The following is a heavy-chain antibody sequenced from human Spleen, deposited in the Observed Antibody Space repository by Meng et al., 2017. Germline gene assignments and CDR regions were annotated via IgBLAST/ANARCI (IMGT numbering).Heavy chain of an antibody. D-gene: IGHD3-9*01. V-gene: IGHV1-2*02. CDR2: INPNSGGT. CDR1: GGTFVTSA. J-gene: IGHJ4*02. Sequence: ASVKVSCKASGGTFVTSAVHWVRQAPGQGLEWMGWINPNSGGTNYAQKFQGRVTMTRDTSISTAYMELSRLRSDDTAVYYCARDYRLMWQLRYFDWLSPYDYWGQGTLVTVSS. CDR3: ARDYRLMWQLRYFDWLSPYDY.